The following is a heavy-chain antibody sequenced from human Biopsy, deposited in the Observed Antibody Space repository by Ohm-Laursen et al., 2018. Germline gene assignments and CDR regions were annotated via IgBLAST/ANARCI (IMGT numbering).Heavy chain of an antibody. CDR2: IYNDVST. V-gene: IGHV4-61*01. D-gene: IGHD5-18*01. CDR3: ARGYAGLYEAFDF. J-gene: IGHJ3*01. Sequence: GTLSLTWPVSGASVSSGSYDWSWIRQPPGKGLEWIGNIYNDVSTKYNPSLRSRVTISADKSTNQFSLKLRSATAADTAVYYCARGYAGLYEAFDFWGQGTVVTVAS. CDR1: GASVSSGSYD.